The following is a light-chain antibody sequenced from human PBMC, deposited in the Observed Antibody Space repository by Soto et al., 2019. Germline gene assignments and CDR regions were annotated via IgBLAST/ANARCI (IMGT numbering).Light chain of an antibody. CDR3: QQYFDTPFT. Sequence: DIVMTQSPDSLVVSLGERATINCKSSQSVLYHSNNKNYLAWYQQKPGQPPNLLIYWASTRESGVPDRFSGSGSGTDFTLTISSLQAEDVALYYCQQYFDTPFTFGPGTKVEIK. V-gene: IGKV4-1*01. J-gene: IGKJ3*01. CDR1: QSVLYHSNNKNY. CDR2: WAS.